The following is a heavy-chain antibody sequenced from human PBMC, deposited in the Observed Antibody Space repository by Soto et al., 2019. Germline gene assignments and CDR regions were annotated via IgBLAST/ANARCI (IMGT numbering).Heavy chain of an antibody. CDR2: ISYDGSNK. V-gene: IGHV3-30*18. J-gene: IGHJ4*02. D-gene: IGHD3-3*01. CDR1: GFTFSSYG. Sequence: GGSLGLSCAASGFTFSSYGMHWVRQAPGKGLEWVAVISYDGSNKYYADSVKGRFTISRDNSKNTLYLQMNSLRAEDTAVYYCAKDGGDFGSGYQRGPFDYWGQGSLVTVSS. CDR3: AKDGGDFGSGYQRGPFDY.